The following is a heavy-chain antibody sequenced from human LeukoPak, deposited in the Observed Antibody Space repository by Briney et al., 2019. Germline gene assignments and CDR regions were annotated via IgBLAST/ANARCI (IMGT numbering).Heavy chain of an antibody. CDR3: ATDHLKQWLRKEDYYCGMDV. CDR1: GYTFTGYY. Sequence: ASVTVSFKSSGYTFTGYYMHSLRQAPAQGLAWVGWINPNSCGTNYPQKFQGRVTMNMHTYIHKADMGLSKLTADDTAVYDCATDHLKQWLRKEDYYCGMDVWGQGTTVTVSS. V-gene: IGHV1-2*02. J-gene: IGHJ6*02. CDR2: INPNSCGT. D-gene: IGHD6-19*01.